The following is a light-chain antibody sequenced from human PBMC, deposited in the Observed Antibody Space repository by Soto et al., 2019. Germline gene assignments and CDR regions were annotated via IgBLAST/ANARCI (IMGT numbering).Light chain of an antibody. CDR3: QQSYSTPLT. Sequence: DIQMTQSPSSLSASVGERVTITCRASKSISSYLNWYQQKPGKAPKLLIYAASSLQSGVPSRFSGSGTGTDFTLTISSLQPEAFATYYCQQSYSTPLTFGGGTKMEIK. CDR1: KSISSY. CDR2: AAS. V-gene: IGKV1-39*01. J-gene: IGKJ4*01.